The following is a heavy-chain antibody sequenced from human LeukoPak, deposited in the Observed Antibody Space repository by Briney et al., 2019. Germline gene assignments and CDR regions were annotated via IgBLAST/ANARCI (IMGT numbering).Heavy chain of an antibody. CDR2: IKSKTDGGTI. CDR1: GFTFSNAW. J-gene: IGHJ4*02. V-gene: IGHV3-15*01. CDR3: TTDPGYSGYDYGDY. Sequence: GGSLRLSCAASGFTFSNAWMSWVRQAPGKGLEWVGRIKSKTDGGTIDYAAPVKGRFTISRDDSKNTLYLQMNSLKTEDTAVYYCTTDPGYSGYDYGDYWGQGTLVTVSS. D-gene: IGHD5-12*01.